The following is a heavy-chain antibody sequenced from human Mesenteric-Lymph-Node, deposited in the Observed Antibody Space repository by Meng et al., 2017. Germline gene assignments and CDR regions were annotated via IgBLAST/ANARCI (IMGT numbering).Heavy chain of an antibody. V-gene: IGHV1-3*01. CDR2: INAGNGNT. CDR1: GYTFTSYA. J-gene: IGHJ5*02. Sequence: ASVKVSCKASGYTFTSYAMHWVRQAPGQRLEWMGWINAGNGNTKYSQKFQGRVTITRDTSASTAYMELSSLRSEDTAEYYCARDRAGGYCSGGSCWLFDPWGQGTLVTVSS. D-gene: IGHD2-15*01. CDR3: ARDRAGGYCSGGSCWLFDP.